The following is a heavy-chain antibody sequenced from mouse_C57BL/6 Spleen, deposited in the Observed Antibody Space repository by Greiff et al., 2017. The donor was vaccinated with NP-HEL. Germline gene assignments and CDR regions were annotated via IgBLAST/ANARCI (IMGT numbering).Heavy chain of an antibody. V-gene: IGHV1-52*01. CDR2: IDPSDSET. D-gene: IGHD1-1*01. CDR1: GYTFTSYW. CDR3: ARNYGSSPYWYFDV. J-gene: IGHJ1*03. Sequence: QVQLQQPGAELVRPGSSVKLSCKASGYTFTSYWMHWVKQRPIQGLEWIGNIDPSDSETHYNQKFKDKATLTVDKSSSTAYLQLSSLTSEGSAVYYCARNYGSSPYWYFDVWGTGTTVTVSS.